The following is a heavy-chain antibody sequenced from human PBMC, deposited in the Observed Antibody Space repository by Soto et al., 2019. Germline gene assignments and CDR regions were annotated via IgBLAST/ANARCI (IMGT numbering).Heavy chain of an antibody. J-gene: IGHJ4*02. D-gene: IGHD1-1*01. V-gene: IGHV3-30-3*01. CDR1: GFTFSSYA. Sequence: PGGSLRLSCAASGFTFSSYAMHWVRQAPCKGLEWVAVISYDGSNKYYADSVKGRFTISRDNSKNTLYLQMNSLRAEDTAVYYCARAYLAPTLGWKYFDYWGQET. CDR3: ARAYLAPTLGWKYFDY. CDR2: ISYDGSNK.